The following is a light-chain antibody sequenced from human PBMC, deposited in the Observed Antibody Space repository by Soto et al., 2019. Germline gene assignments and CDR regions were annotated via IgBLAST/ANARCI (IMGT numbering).Light chain of an antibody. J-gene: IGLJ2*01. V-gene: IGLV1-40*01. Sequence: QSVLTQPPSVSGAPGQWVTISCTGSSSNIGAGYDVHWYQQLPGTAPKLLIYGNSNRPSGVPDRFSGSKSGTSASLAITGLQAEDQADYYCQSYDSSLSVLVVFGGGTKLTVL. CDR3: QSYDSSLSVLVV. CDR1: SSNIGAGYD. CDR2: GNS.